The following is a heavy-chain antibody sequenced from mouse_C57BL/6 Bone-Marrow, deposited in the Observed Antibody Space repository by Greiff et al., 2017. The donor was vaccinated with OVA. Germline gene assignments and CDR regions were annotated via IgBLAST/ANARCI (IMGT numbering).Heavy chain of an antibody. D-gene: IGHD1-1*01. CDR3: ARSLYYYGSSYRYFDV. V-gene: IGHV1-52*01. J-gene: IGHJ1*03. CDR1: GYTFTSYW. CDR2: IDPSDSES. Sequence: QVQLQQPGPELVRPGSSVKLSCKASGYTFTSYWMHWVKQRPIQGLEWIGNIDPSDSESHYNQKFKDKATLTVDKSSSTAYMQLSSLTSEDSAVYYCARSLYYYGSSYRYFDVWGTGTTVTVSS.